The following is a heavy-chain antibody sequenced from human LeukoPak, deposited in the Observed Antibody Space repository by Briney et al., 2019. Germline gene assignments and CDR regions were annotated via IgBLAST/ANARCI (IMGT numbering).Heavy chain of an antibody. CDR3: ARTAPLLPDVPSYYYGMDV. D-gene: IGHD2-15*01. Sequence: GESLKISCKGSGYSFTSYWIAWVRQMPGKGLEWMGIIYPGDSDTRYSPSFQGQVTISADKSISTAYLQWSSLKASDTAMYYCARTAPLLPDVPSYYYGMDVRGQGTTVTVSS. CDR1: GYSFTSYW. J-gene: IGHJ6*02. V-gene: IGHV5-51*01. CDR2: IYPGDSDT.